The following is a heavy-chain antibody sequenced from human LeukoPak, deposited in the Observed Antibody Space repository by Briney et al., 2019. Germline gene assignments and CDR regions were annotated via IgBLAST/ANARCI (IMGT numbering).Heavy chain of an antibody. CDR1: GFIFNNYA. J-gene: IGHJ6*02. D-gene: IGHD3-3*01. V-gene: IGHV3-23*01. CDR3: ASPSYYDFWSGYHNYGMDV. CDR2: ITAGGST. Sequence: GGSLRLSCAASGFIFNNYAVNWVRQAPGKGLEWVSVITAGGSTYYADSVKGRFTLSRDNSKNTLYLQMDSLRAEDTAVYYCASPSYYDFWSGYHNYGMDVWGQGTTVTVSS.